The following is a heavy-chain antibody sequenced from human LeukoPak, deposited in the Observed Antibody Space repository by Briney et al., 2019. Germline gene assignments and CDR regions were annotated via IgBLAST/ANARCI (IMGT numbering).Heavy chain of an antibody. CDR2: MNPNSGNT. D-gene: IGHD5-12*01. Sequence: ASVKVSCKASGYTFNSYDINWVRQATGQGLEWMGWMNPNSGNTGYAQKFQGRVTITRNTSISTAYMELSSLRSEDTAVYYCARVAWIGVRWFDPWGQGTLVTVSS. V-gene: IGHV1-8*03. CDR1: GYTFNSYD. J-gene: IGHJ5*02. CDR3: ARVAWIGVRWFDP.